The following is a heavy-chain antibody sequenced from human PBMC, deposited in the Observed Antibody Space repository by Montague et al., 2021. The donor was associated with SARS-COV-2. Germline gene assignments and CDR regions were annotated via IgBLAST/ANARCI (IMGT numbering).Heavy chain of an antibody. D-gene: IGHD3-3*01. CDR3: AHRRDIYDLWSGDYTGQKYYAVNGFDP. CDR1: GFSLSTTGVG. J-gene: IGHJ5*02. Sequence: PALVKPTQTLTLTCTFSGFSLSTTGVGVGWLRQPPGKALEWLALIYWDDDKRYSPSLKNRLAVTKDTSKNEVVFTMTNMDPVDTATYYCAHRRDIYDLWSGDYTGQKYYAVNGFDPWGQGILVIVSS. V-gene: IGHV2-5*02. CDR2: IYWDDDK.